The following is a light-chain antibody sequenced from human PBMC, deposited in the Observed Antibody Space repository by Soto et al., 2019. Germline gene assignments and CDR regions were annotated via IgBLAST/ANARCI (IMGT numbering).Light chain of an antibody. CDR1: QGVSGY. V-gene: IGKV1-39*01. CDR2: AAS. J-gene: IGKJ2*01. CDR3: QQSFITSNT. Sequence: DIPMTQSPSSLSASVGDRVTITCRASQGVSGYLRWYQQIQGKAPKLLIYAASNLLGGVPSRFSGSGSGAYFPLTITSMQPEDFTSYYCQQSFITSNTFGQATKLETK.